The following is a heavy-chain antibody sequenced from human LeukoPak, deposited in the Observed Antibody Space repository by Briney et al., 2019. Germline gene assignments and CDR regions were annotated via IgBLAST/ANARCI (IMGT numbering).Heavy chain of an antibody. CDR1: GGSISSGDYY. CDR2: IYYSGST. J-gene: IGHJ5*02. D-gene: IGHD6-13*01. Sequence: SETLSLTCTVSGGSISSGDYYWSWIRQPPGKGLEWIGYIYYSGSTYYNPSLKSRVTISVDTSKNQFSLKLSSVTAADTAVYYCARAGIAAADWFDPWGQGTLVTVSS. V-gene: IGHV4-30-4*08. CDR3: ARAGIAAADWFDP.